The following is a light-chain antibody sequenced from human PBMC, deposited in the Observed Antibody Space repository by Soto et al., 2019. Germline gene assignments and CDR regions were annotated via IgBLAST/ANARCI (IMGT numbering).Light chain of an antibody. CDR3: LQYRSYPVT. CDR1: QGIKND. J-gene: IGKJ1*01. CDR2: SAI. Sequence: DIQMTQSPSSLSASVGDRVTITCRASQGIKNDLDWYQQRQGKAPKRLIYSAINLQSGVPSRFSGSGSETEFTLTISSLQPEDCARYYCLQYRSYPVTFGQGTKPDIK. V-gene: IGKV1-17*01.